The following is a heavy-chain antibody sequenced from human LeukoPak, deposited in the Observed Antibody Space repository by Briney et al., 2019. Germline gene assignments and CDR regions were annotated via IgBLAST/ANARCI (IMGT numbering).Heavy chain of an antibody. CDR3: ARQGYGGHSRGAADY. Sequence: ASVKVSCKASGYTFTGYYMHWVRQAPGQGLEWMGWINPNSGGTNYAQKLQDRVSMTTDTSTSTAYMELRSLRSDDTAVYYCARQGYGGHSRGAADYWGQGTLVTVSS. J-gene: IGHJ4*02. CDR1: GYTFTGYY. CDR2: INPNSGGT. D-gene: IGHD4-23*01. V-gene: IGHV1-2*02.